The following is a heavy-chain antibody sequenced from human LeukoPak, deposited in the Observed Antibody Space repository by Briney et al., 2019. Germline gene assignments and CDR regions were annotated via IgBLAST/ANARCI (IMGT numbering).Heavy chain of an antibody. CDR3: ARDRSKYSPPRD. J-gene: IGHJ4*02. CDR2: IYSGGST. CDR1: GFTVSSNY. Sequence: GGSLRLSCAASGFTVSSNYMSWVRQAPGKGLGGVSVIYSGGSTYYADSVKGRFTISRDNSKNTLYLQMNSLRAEDTAVYYCARDRSKYSPPRDWGQGTLVTVSS. V-gene: IGHV3-66*01. D-gene: IGHD2-21*01.